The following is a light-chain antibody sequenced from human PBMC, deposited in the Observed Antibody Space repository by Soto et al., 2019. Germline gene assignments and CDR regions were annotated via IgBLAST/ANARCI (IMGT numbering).Light chain of an antibody. Sequence: DIQMTQSPSSLYASVGDRDTITCRASQGISNYLAWYQQKPGKVPKLLIYTASTLQSGVPSRFSGSGSGTDFTLTISSLQPEDVASYYCQKYNSAQFSFGPETKVDIK. CDR2: TAS. J-gene: IGKJ3*01. CDR1: QGISNY. V-gene: IGKV1-27*01. CDR3: QKYNSAQFS.